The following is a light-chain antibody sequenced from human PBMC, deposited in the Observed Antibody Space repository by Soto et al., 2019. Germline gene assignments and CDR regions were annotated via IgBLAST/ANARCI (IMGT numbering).Light chain of an antibody. Sequence: IVMTQSPDSLAVSLGERATINCKSSQSVLYNSNNKNYLAWYQQKPGQPPKLLLYWASTRESGVPDRFSGSGSGTDFTLPISSLQAEDVAVYYCQQYYTTPRTFGQGTKVEIK. V-gene: IGKV4-1*01. CDR2: WAS. CDR1: QSVLYNSNNKNY. J-gene: IGKJ1*01. CDR3: QQYYTTPRT.